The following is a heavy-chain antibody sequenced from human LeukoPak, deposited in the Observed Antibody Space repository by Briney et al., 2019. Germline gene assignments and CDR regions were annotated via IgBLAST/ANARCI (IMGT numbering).Heavy chain of an antibody. CDR1: GFTFSNYG. Sequence: GGSLRLSCAASGFTFSNYGMHWVRQAPGKGLEWVALISHDGSREYYAESVKGRFTISRDNSKNTLFLQMNSLRGEDTAVYYCAKNGAEVGDFDYWGQGTLVTASS. CDR3: AKNGAEVGDFDY. CDR2: ISHDGSRE. J-gene: IGHJ4*02. V-gene: IGHV3-30*18. D-gene: IGHD2-8*01.